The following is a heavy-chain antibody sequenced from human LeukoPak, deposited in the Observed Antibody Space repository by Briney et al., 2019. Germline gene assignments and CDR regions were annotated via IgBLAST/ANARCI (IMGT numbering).Heavy chain of an antibody. CDR3: ARGPNRGYSSSWCWNY. CDR1: GYTFTGYY. D-gene: IGHD6-13*01. J-gene: IGHJ4*02. V-gene: IGHV1-2*04. CDR2: INPNSGGT. Sequence: ASVKVSCKASGYTFTGYYMHWVRQAPGQGLEWMGWINPNSGGTNYAQKFQGWVTMTRDTSISTAYMELSRLRSDDTAVYYCARGPNRGYSSSWCWNYWGQGTLVTVSS.